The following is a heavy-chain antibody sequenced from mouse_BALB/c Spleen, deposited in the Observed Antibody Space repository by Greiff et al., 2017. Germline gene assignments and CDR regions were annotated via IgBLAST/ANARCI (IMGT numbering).Heavy chain of an antibody. CDR1: GYTFTDYE. CDR2: IDPETGGT. J-gene: IGHJ4*01. V-gene: IGHV1-15*01. D-gene: IGHD1-1*01. Sequence: QVQLKQSGAELVRPGASVTLSCKASGYTFTDYEMHWVKQTPVHGLEWIGAIDPETGGTAYNQKFKGKATLTADKSSSTAYMELRSLTSEDSAVYYCTRDKVVAPIDAMDYWGQGTSVTVSS. CDR3: TRDKVVAPIDAMDY.